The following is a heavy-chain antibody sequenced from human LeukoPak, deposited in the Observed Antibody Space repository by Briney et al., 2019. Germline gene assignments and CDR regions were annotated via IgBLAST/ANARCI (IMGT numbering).Heavy chain of an antibody. Sequence: TSETLSLTCTVSGGSISSYYGSWIRQPPGKGLEWIGYIYYSGSTNYNPSLKSRVTISVDTSKNQFSLKLSSVTAADTAVYYCAGYGSGSYYTGYYYYYMDVWGKGTTVTVSS. D-gene: IGHD3-10*01. V-gene: IGHV4-59*01. CDR1: GGSISSYY. CDR3: AGYGSGSYYTGYYYYYMDV. CDR2: IYYSGST. J-gene: IGHJ6*03.